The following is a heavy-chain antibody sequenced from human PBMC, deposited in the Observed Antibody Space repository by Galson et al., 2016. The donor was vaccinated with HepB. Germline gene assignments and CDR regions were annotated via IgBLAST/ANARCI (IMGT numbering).Heavy chain of an antibody. V-gene: IGHV4-59*01. J-gene: IGHJ4*02. CDR1: GVSIISYY. CDR2: IYYSVST. D-gene: IGHD4-17*01. CDR3: ARVVYGVTFDY. Sequence: SETLSLTCTVSGVSIISYYWSWIRQPPGKRLEWIGYIYYSVSTNYNPSLKSRVTISVDTSKNQLSLKMRSVTAADTAVYYCARVVYGVTFDYWGQGTLVTVSS.